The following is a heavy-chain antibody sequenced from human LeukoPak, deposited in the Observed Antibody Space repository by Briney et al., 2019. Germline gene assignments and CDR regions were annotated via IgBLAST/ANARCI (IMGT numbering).Heavy chain of an antibody. Sequence: GGSLRLSCAASGFTFSSYGMHWVRQAPGKGLEWVAVISYVVGNKYYADSVKGRFTISRHNPKNTLYLQMNSLRAEDTAVYYCARTGRGFLGWQWPFDPWGQGTLVTASS. CDR1: GFTFSSYG. D-gene: IGHD3-3*01. CDR3: ARTGRGFLGWQWPFDP. J-gene: IGHJ5*02. CDR2: ISYVVGNK. V-gene: IGHV3-30*03.